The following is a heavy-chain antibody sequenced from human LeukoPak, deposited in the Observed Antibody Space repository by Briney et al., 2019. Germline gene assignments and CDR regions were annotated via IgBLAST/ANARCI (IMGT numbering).Heavy chain of an antibody. D-gene: IGHD4-17*01. CDR2: IIPIFGTA. Sequence: WASVKVSCKASGGTFISYAISWVRQAPGQGLEWMGGIIPIFGTANYAQKFQGRVTITADESTSTAYMELSSLRSEDTAVYYCARLNGNYGARHYYYYMDVWGKGTTVTVSS. CDR1: GGTFISYA. J-gene: IGHJ6*03. V-gene: IGHV1-69*01. CDR3: ARLNGNYGARHYYYYMDV.